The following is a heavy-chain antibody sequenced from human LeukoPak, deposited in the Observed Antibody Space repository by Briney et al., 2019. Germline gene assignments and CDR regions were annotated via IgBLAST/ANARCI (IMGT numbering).Heavy chain of an antibody. CDR1: GGTFSSYA. D-gene: IGHD1-26*01. J-gene: IGHJ4*02. Sequence: ASVKVSCKASGGTFSSYAISWVRQAPGQGLEWMGWISAYNGNTNYALKLQGRVTMTTDTSTSTAYMELRSLRSDDTAVYYCARDSGGGPYYFDYWGQGTLVTVSS. CDR2: ISAYNGNT. CDR3: ARDSGGGPYYFDY. V-gene: IGHV1-18*01.